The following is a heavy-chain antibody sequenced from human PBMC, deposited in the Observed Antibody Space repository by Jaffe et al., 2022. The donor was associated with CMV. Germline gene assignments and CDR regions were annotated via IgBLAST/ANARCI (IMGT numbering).Heavy chain of an antibody. CDR3: ARSIVVVINDAFDI. V-gene: IGHV4-34*01. J-gene: IGHJ3*02. CDR2: INHSGST. CDR1: GGSFSGYY. D-gene: IGHD3-22*01. Sequence: QVQLQQWGAGLLKPSETLSLTCAVYGGSFSGYYWSWIRQPPGKGLEWIGEINHSGSTNYNPSLKSRVTISVDTSKNQFSLKLSSVTAADTAVYYCARSIVVVINDAFDIWGQGTMVTVSS.